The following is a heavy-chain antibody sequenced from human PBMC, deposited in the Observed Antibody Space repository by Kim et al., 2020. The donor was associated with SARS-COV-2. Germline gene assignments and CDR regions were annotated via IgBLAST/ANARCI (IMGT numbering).Heavy chain of an antibody. CDR2: INSDGGDT. Sequence: GGSLRLSCAASGFTFNKFWMHWVRQAPGKGLVWVSHINSDGGDTNYADSVKGRFTISRDSAKNTLYLRMDSLRAEDTAVYYCARGGCTATSCLDSWGQGT. J-gene: IGHJ4*02. CDR1: GFTFNKFW. D-gene: IGHD2-2*01. V-gene: IGHV3-74*01. CDR3: ARGGCTATSCLDS.